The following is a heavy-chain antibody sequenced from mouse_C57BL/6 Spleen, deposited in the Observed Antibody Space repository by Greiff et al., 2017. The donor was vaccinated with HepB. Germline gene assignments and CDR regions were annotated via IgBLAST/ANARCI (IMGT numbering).Heavy chain of an antibody. Sequence: DVKLQESGPELVKPGASVKIPCKASGYTFTDYNMDWVKQSHGKSLEWIGDINPNNGGTIYNQKFKGKATLTVDKSSSTAYMELRSLTSEDTAVYYCARRDYDGYYVYFDYWGQGTTLTVSS. CDR1: GYTFTDYN. D-gene: IGHD2-3*01. V-gene: IGHV1-18*01. CDR2: INPNNGGT. CDR3: ARRDYDGYYVYFDY. J-gene: IGHJ2*01.